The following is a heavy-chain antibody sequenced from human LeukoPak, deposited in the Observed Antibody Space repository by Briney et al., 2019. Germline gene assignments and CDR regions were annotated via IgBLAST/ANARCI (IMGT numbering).Heavy chain of an antibody. CDR2: ISGSSRHK. V-gene: IGHV3-21*01. J-gene: IGHJ4*02. Sequence: GGSLRLSCAASGFTFSSYTTNWVRQAPGKGLEWVSSISGSSRHKYYADSVKGRVTISRDNAKNSLYLQMNSLRAEDTAVYYCARTANFAAGYYIDYWGQGTLVTVSS. D-gene: IGHD6-13*01. CDR3: ARTANFAAGYYIDY. CDR1: GFTFSSYT.